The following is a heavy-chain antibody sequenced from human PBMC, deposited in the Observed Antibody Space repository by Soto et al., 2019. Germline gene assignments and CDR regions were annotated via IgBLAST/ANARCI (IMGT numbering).Heavy chain of an antibody. V-gene: IGHV1-8*01. D-gene: IGHD3-10*01. CDR1: GYTFTNYD. J-gene: IGHJ5*02. Sequence: WASVKVSCKASGYTFTNYDITWVRQATGQGLEWMGWMNPGSGNTDYAHKFQGRVTMTRDISINTAYMELSSLGSDDTAIYYCARMASSGSLNWFDPWGQGTLVTVSS. CDR2: MNPGSGNT. CDR3: ARMASSGSLNWFDP.